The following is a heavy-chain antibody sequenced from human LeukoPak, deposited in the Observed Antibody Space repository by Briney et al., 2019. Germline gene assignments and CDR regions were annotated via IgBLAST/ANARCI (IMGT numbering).Heavy chain of an antibody. CDR2: ISSNGSSI. CDR3: ARLKDDVTKLDY. CDR1: GFTFSNYY. V-gene: IGHV3-11*04. Sequence: GALRLSCSASGFTFSNYYMVWVRPAPGKGLPWVAYISSNGSSIYYADSVKGRFTISRDNTKNSLFLQMNSLRAEDTAVYYCARLKDDVTKLDYWGQGTLVTVSS. D-gene: IGHD2-8*01. J-gene: IGHJ4*02.